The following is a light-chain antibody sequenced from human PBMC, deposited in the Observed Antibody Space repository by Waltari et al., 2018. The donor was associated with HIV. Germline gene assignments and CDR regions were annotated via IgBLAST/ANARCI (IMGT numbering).Light chain of an antibody. CDR3: QSYDSSLRVEV. Sequence: QSVLTQPPSVSGAPGQRVTISCTGSSSNIGAGYDVHWYQQFPGTAPKLLIYDNSHRPSGVPDRFSASKSGPSASLAITGLQAEDEADYYCQSYDSSLRVEVFVGGTKLTVL. CDR1: SSNIGAGYD. J-gene: IGLJ3*02. V-gene: IGLV1-40*01. CDR2: DNS.